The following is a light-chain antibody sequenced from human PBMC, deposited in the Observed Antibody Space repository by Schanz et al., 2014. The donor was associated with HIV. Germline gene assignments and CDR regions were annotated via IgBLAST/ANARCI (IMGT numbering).Light chain of an antibody. CDR3: QQSLSAPLT. Sequence: DIQMTQSPSTLSASVGDRVTITCRASQSISSWLAWYQQKPGKAPKLLIYKASSLESGVPSRFSGSGSGTEFTLTISSLQPEDFATYYCQQSLSAPLTFGGGTKVEI. V-gene: IGKV1-5*03. CDR2: KAS. CDR1: QSISSW. J-gene: IGKJ4*01.